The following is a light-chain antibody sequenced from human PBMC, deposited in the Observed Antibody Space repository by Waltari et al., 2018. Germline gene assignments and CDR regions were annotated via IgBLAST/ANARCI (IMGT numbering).Light chain of an antibody. CDR2: DVT. Sequence: QSALTQPRSVSGSPGQSVTISCTGTSSDIGVYNYVSWYQRHPVKAPKLMIYDVTKRPSVVPDRFSGSKSGNTASLTISGLQAEDEADYYCCSYAGNFWVFGGGTKLTVL. CDR1: SSDIGVYNY. V-gene: IGLV2-11*01. CDR3: CSYAGNFWV. J-gene: IGLJ3*02.